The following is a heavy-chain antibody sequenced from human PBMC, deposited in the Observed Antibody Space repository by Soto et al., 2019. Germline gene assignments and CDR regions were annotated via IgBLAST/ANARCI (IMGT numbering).Heavy chain of an antibody. V-gene: IGHV4-59*01. D-gene: IGHD2-2*01. J-gene: IGHJ6*03. CDR2: IYYSGST. Sequence: QVQLQESGPGLVKPSETLSLTCTVSGGSISSYYWSWIRQPPGKGLEWIGYIYYSGSTNYNPSLKSRVTISVDTSKNPFSLKLSSVTAADTAVYYCARDRPDRDDYCSSTSCYYYYMDVWGKGTTVTVSS. CDR1: GGSISSYY. CDR3: ARDRPDRDDYCSSTSCYYYYMDV.